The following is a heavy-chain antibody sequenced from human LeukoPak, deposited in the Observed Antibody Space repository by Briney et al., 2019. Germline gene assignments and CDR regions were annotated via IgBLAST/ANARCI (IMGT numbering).Heavy chain of an antibody. CDR3: ARWNGWNYVGYFDY. CDR2: IYYSGST. V-gene: IGHV4-31*03. J-gene: IGHJ4*02. D-gene: IGHD1-7*01. CDR1: GGSISSGGYY. Sequence: PSQTLSLTCTVSGGSISSGGYYWSWIRQHPGKGLEWIGYIYYSGSTYYNPSLKGRVTISVDTSKNQFSLKLSSVTAADTAVYYCARWNGWNYVGYFDYWGQGTLVTVSS.